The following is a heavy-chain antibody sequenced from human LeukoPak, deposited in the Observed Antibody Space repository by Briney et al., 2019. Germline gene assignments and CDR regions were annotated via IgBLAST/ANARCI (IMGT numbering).Heavy chain of an antibody. V-gene: IGHV1-69*01. CDR2: TIPIFGTA. CDR1: GGTLSSYA. D-gene: IGHD6-6*01. Sequence: SVKVSCKASGGTLSSYAISWVRQAPGQGLEWMGGTIPIFGTANYAQKFQGRVTITADESTSTAYMELSSLRPEDTAVYYCARAYSSSSVFFFDYWGQGTLVTVSS. CDR3: ARAYSSSSVFFFDY. J-gene: IGHJ4*02.